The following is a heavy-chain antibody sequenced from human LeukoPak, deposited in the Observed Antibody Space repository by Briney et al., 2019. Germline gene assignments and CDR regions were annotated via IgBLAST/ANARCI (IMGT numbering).Heavy chain of an antibody. CDR1: GYTFTGYY. D-gene: IGHD5-18*01. CDR3: ARGYSYGPEGAFDI. J-gene: IGHJ3*02. CDR2: INPNSGGT. Sequence: ASVKVSCKASGYTFTGYYMHWVRQAPGQVLEWMGWINPNSGGTNYAQKFQGRVTMTRDTSISTAYMELSRLRSDDTAVYYCARGYSYGPEGAFDIWGQGTMVTVSS. V-gene: IGHV1-2*02.